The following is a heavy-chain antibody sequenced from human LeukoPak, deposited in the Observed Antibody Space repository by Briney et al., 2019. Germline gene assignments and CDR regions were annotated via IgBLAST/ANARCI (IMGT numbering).Heavy chain of an antibody. J-gene: IGHJ3*02. V-gene: IGHV4-34*01. CDR1: GLSFSGYY. CDR3: ARSQQRITIFGVVITESAFDI. D-gene: IGHD3-3*01. CDR2: INHSGST. Sequence: SETLSLTCAVSGLSFSGYYWSWIRQAPGKGLEWIGEINHSGSTNYNPSLKSRVTISVDTSKNQFSLKLSSVTAADTAVYYCARSQQRITIFGVVITESAFDIWGQGTMVTVSS.